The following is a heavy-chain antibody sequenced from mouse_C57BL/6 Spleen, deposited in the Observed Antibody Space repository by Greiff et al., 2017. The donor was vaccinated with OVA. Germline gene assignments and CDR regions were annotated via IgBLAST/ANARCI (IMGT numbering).Heavy chain of an antibody. CDR1: GYAFSSSW. V-gene: IGHV1-82*01. CDR3: ARSNDGYPYWYFDV. CDR2: IYPGDGDT. D-gene: IGHD2-3*01. J-gene: IGHJ1*03. Sequence: VQLVESGPELVKPGASVKISCKASGYAFSSSWMNWVKQRPGKGLEWIGRIYPGDGDTNYNGKFKGKATLTADKSSSTAYMQLSSLTSEDSAVYFCARSNDGYPYWYFDVWGTGTTVTVSS.